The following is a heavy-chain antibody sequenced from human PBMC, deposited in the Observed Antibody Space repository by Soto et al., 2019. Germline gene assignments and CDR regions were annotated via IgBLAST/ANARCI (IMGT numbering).Heavy chain of an antibody. CDR2: IIPIFGTA. J-gene: IGHJ4*02. Sequence: ASVKVSCKASGGTFSSYAISWVRQAPGQGLEWMGGIIPIFGTANYAQKFQGRVTITADESTSTAYMELGSLRSEDTAVYYCSRFVAGTVDYWGQGTLVTVSS. CDR1: GGTFSSYA. CDR3: SRFVAGTVDY. V-gene: IGHV1-69*13. D-gene: IGHD6-19*01.